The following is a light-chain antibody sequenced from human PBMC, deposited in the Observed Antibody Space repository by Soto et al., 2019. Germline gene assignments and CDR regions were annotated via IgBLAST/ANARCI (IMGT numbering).Light chain of an antibody. J-gene: IGLJ1*01. CDR1: SSDVGAYNY. Sequence: QSVLTQPRSVSGSPGQSVTISCTGTSSDVGAYNYVSWYQQHPGKAPKLMIYDVSHRPSGVSHRFSGSKSGNTASLTISGLQAEDVADYYCGSYTTSSNYVFGTGTKVTVL. CDR2: DVS. CDR3: GSYTTSSNYV. V-gene: IGLV2-11*01.